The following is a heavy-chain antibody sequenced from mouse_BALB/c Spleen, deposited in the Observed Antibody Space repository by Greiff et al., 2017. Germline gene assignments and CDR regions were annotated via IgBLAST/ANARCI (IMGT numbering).Heavy chain of an antibody. CDR2: ISDGGSYT. CDR1: GFTFSDYY. J-gene: IGHJ3*01. Sequence: EVKLMESGGGLVKPGGSLKLSCAASGFTFSDYYMYWVRQTPEKRLGWVATISDGGSYTYYPDSVKGRFTISRDNAKNNLYLQMSSLKSEDTAMYYCARGSPWFAYWGQGTLVTVSA. CDR3: ARGSPWFAY. V-gene: IGHV5-4*02.